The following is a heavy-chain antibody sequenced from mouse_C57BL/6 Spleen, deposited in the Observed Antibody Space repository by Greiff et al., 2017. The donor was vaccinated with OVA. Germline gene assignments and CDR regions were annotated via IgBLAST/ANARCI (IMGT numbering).Heavy chain of an antibody. CDR3: AGVDDDDNY. Sequence: QVQLQQSGAVLVRPGTSVTVSCKASGYAFTNYLIDWVKQRPGQGLEWIGVIYPGSGGTNYHEKFTGKATLTAGKSSSTAYMQLSSLTSEDSAVYYWAGVDDDDNYWGQGTTLTVSS. D-gene: IGHD2-4*01. CDR2: IYPGSGGT. J-gene: IGHJ2*01. CDR1: GYAFTNYL. V-gene: IGHV1-54*01.